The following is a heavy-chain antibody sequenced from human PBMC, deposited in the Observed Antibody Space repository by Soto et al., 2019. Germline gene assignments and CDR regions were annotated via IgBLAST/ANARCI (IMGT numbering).Heavy chain of an antibody. CDR3: AKPEGPVAGNLYYFDY. CDR1: GFTFDDYA. V-gene: IGHV3-9*01. CDR2: ISWNSGSI. D-gene: IGHD6-19*01. J-gene: IGHJ4*02. Sequence: EVQLVESGGGLVQSGRSLRLSCAASGFTFDDYAMHWVRQAPGKGLEWVSGISWNSGSIGYADSVEGRFTISRDNAKNSLYLQMNSLRAEDTALYYCAKPEGPVAGNLYYFDYWGQGTLVTVSS.